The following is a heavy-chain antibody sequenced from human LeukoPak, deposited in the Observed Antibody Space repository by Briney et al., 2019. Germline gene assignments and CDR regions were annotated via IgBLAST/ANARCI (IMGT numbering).Heavy chain of an antibody. V-gene: IGHV3-7*04. J-gene: IGHJ4*02. D-gene: IGHD6-13*01. CDR2: IKQDGSEK. CDR3: ARDSRVAAGNMAYFGS. Sequence: PGGSLRLSCAASGFTFSTYWMSWVRQAPGKGLEWVANIKQDGSEKSYVDSVKGRFTISRDNAKNSLYLQVNSLRVDDTAVYYCARDSRVAAGNMAYFGSWGQGTLVTVSS. CDR1: GFTFSTYW.